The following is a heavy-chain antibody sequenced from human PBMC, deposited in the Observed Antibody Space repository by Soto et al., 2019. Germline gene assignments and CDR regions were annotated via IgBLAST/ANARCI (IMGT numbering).Heavy chain of an antibody. CDR3: ARQWLVHVSFDY. CDR2: IYYSGST. J-gene: IGHJ4*02. V-gene: IGHV4-39*01. Sequence: PSETLSLTCTVSGGSISSSSYNWGWIRQPPGKGLEWIGSIYYSGSTYYNPSLKSRVTMSVDTSNNQFSLKLSSVTAADTAVYYCARQWLVHVSFDYWGQGTLVTVSS. D-gene: IGHD6-19*01. CDR1: GGSISSSSYN.